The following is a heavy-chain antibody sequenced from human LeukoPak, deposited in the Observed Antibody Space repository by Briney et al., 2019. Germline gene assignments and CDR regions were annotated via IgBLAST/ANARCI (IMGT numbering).Heavy chain of an antibody. CDR1: GGSISSTTSY. V-gene: IGHV4-39*01. J-gene: IGHJ4*02. CDR3: AHQPSGSYSIDY. CDR2: FYYSGST. Sequence: SETLSLTCTVSGGSISSTTSYWGWIRQPPGKGLEWVGSFYYSGSTSFNPSLKSEVTISADMSKNQFSLKLSSVTAADTAVYYCAHQPSGSYSIDYWGQGTLVTVSS. D-gene: IGHD1-26*01.